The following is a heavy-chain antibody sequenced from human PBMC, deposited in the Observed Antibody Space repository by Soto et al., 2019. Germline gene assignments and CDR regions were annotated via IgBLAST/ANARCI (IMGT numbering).Heavy chain of an antibody. CDR2: IWYDGSIK. V-gene: IGHV3-33*01. Sequence: PGGSLRLACAASGFTFSSYGMHWVRQAPGKGLEWVAVIWYDGSIKSYADSVKGRFTISRDDSKNTVYLQMNSLKIDDTAVYYCTSRRDWTAVDPLDYWGLGTLVTVSS. J-gene: IGHJ4*02. CDR3: TSRRDWTAVDPLDY. D-gene: IGHD5-18*01. CDR1: GFTFSSYG.